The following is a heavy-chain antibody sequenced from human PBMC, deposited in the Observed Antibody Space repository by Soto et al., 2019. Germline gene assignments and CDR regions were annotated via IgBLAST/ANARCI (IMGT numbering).Heavy chain of an antibody. V-gene: IGHV1-3*01. J-gene: IGHJ2*01. CDR2: INAGNGNT. Sequence: ASVKVSCKASGYTFTSYAMHWVRQAPGQRLEWMGWINAGNGNTKYSQKFQGRVTITRDTSASTAYMELSSLRSEDTAVYYCARDYRDTASPTWYFDLWGRGTLVTVPS. D-gene: IGHD5-18*01. CDR3: ARDYRDTASPTWYFDL. CDR1: GYTFTSYA.